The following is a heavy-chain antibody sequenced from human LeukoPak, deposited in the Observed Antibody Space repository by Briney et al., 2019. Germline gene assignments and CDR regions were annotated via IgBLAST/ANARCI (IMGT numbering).Heavy chain of an antibody. J-gene: IGHJ4*02. Sequence: GGSLRLSCAASGFTFSSYGMHWVRQAPGKGLEWVAVISYDGSNKYYADSVKGRFTISRDNSKNTLYLQMNSLRAEDTAVYYCAKALRGLIVDYWGQGTLVTVSS. D-gene: IGHD3-22*01. CDR1: GFTFSSYG. V-gene: IGHV3-30*18. CDR2: ISYDGSNK. CDR3: AKALRGLIVDY.